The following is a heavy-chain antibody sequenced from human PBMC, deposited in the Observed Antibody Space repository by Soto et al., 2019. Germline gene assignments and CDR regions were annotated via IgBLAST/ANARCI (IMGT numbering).Heavy chain of an antibody. D-gene: IGHD1-1*01. CDR2: ISAHNGNT. CDR3: ARGRYGDY. V-gene: IGHV1-18*01. CDR1: GYGFTTYG. J-gene: IGHJ4*02. Sequence: QVHLVQSGAEVKKPGASVKVSCKGSGYGFTTYGITWVRQAPGQGLEWMAWISAHNGNTNYAQKLHGRVTVTRDTSTSTAYMALRSLRSDDTAVYYCARGRYGDYWGQGALVTVSS.